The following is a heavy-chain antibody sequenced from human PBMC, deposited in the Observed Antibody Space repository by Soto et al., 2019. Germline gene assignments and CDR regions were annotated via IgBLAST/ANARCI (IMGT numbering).Heavy chain of an antibody. V-gene: IGHV3-30-3*01. Sequence: GGSLRLSCAASGFTFSSYAMHWVRQAPGKGLEWVAVISYDGSNKYCADSVKGRFTISRDNSKNTLYLQMNSLRAEDTAVYYCARDSLPTPRTKFATAINYGMDVWGQGTTVTVSS. D-gene: IGHD2-2*02. CDR2: ISYDGSNK. CDR1: GFTFSSYA. CDR3: ARDSLPTPRTKFATAINYGMDV. J-gene: IGHJ6*02.